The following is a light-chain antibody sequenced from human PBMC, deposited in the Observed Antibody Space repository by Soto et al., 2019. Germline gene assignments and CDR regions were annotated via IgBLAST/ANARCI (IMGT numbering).Light chain of an antibody. CDR3: QQSYSTTPT. CDR1: QSISSY. V-gene: IGKV1-39*01. Sequence: DIQTTHSPSSLSAPASYRVTSTCRASQSISSYLNLYQQKPGKAPKLLIYAASSLQSGVPSRFSGSGSGTDFTLTISSLQHEDFATYYCQQSYSTTPTVGQGTRLEIK. CDR2: AAS. J-gene: IGKJ5*01.